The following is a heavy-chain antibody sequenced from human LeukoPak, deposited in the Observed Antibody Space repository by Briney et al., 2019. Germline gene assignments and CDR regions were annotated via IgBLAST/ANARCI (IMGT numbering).Heavy chain of an antibody. J-gene: IGHJ4*02. V-gene: IGHV3-48*03. CDR1: GFASAFTFSTYE. CDR2: ISGSGSTK. D-gene: IGHD4-17*01. Sequence: PGGSLRLSCTASGFASAFTFSTYEMNWVRQAPGKGLGWLSHISGSGSTKYHADSVKGRFIVSRDNTKNSLYLQMNSLRAEDTAVYYCARLYGDYIDYWGQGTLVTVSS. CDR3: ARLYGDYIDY.